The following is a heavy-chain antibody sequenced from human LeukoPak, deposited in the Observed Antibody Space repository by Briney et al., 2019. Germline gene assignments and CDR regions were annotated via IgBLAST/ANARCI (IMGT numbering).Heavy chain of an antibody. J-gene: IGHJ4*02. Sequence: GGSLRLSCAASGFSFSSYGMHWVRQAPGKGLEWVALISYDGSNKYYADSVKGRFTISRGNSKNTLYLQMNSLRAEDTAVYYCAKGSGAYAYLFDYWGRGTLVTVSS. D-gene: IGHD2-15*01. CDR2: ISYDGSNK. CDR1: GFSFSSYG. V-gene: IGHV3-30*18. CDR3: AKGSGAYAYLFDY.